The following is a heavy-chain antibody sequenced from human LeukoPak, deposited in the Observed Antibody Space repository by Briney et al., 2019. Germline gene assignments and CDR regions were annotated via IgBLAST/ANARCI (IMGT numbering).Heavy chain of an antibody. CDR1: DFNINNNY. Sequence: GGSLRLSCAAPDFNINNNYMNWVRQAPGKGLEWVSLIDNFGSIYYRDSVKGRFTISRDISKSTVYLHMNNLSAEDTAAYYCAGGTYYGSGARPGYFDHWGQGILVTVSS. D-gene: IGHD3-10*01. V-gene: IGHV3-53*01. CDR3: AGGTYYGSGARPGYFDH. CDR2: IDNFGSI. J-gene: IGHJ4*02.